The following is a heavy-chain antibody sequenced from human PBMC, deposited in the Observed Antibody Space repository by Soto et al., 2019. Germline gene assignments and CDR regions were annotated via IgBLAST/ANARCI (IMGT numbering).Heavy chain of an antibody. J-gene: IGHJ6*02. D-gene: IGHD1-26*01. V-gene: IGHV3-30-3*01. CDR2: ISYDGSNK. CDR3: ARELGESTVGANSYYYYYGMDV. Sequence: GGSLRLSCAASGFTFSSYAMHWVRQAPGKGLEWVAVISYDGSNKYYADSVKGRFTISRDNSKNTLYLQMNSLRAEDTAVYYCARELGESTVGANSYYYYYGMDVWGQGTTVTVSS. CDR1: GFTFSSYA.